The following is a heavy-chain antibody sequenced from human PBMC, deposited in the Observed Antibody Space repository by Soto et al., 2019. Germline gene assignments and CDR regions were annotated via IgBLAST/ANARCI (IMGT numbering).Heavy chain of an antibody. D-gene: IGHD3-22*01. V-gene: IGHV4-59*01. Sequence: QVQLQESGPGLVKPSETLSLTCTVSGGSISSYYWCWIRQPPGKGLEWIGYIYYSGSTNYNPSLKRRVTISVDTSKNQFARKLSSVTAADTAVYYCAREITMIDSYIDPWGQGTLVTVSS. CDR2: IYYSGST. CDR1: GGSISSYY. CDR3: AREITMIDSYIDP. J-gene: IGHJ5*02.